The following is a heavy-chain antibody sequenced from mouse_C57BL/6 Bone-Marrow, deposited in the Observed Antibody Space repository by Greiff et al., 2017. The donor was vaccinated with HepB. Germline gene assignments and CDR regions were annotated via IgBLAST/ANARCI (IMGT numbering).Heavy chain of an antibody. V-gene: IGHV5-6*01. D-gene: IGHD2-14*01. Sequence: EVHLVESGGDLVKPGGSLKLSCAASGFTFSSYGMYWVRQTPDKRLEWVATISSGGSYTYYPDSVKGRFTISRDNAKNTLYLQMSSLKSEDTAMYYCARDSTTTGFDYWGQGTTLTVSS. J-gene: IGHJ2*01. CDR2: ISSGGSYT. CDR1: GFTFSSYG. CDR3: ARDSTTTGFDY.